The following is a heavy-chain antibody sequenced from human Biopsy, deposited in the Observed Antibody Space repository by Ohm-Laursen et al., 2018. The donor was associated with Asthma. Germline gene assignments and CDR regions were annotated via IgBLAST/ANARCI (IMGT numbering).Heavy chain of an antibody. Sequence: SLRLSCAASGFTFSSYGMHWVRQAPGKGLEWVAVMSFDGRQTYYADSVKGRFTISRDNSKNTLYLQMNSLRAEGTAVYYCAKERYYDFWSGYPIWGQGTMVTVSS. CDR3: AKERYYDFWSGYPI. D-gene: IGHD3-3*01. J-gene: IGHJ3*02. V-gene: IGHV3-30*18. CDR2: MSFDGRQT. CDR1: GFTFSSYG.